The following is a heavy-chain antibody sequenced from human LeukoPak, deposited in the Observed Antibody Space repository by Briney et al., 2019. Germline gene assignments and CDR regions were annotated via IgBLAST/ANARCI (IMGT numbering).Heavy chain of an antibody. J-gene: IGHJ3*02. D-gene: IGHD6-19*01. V-gene: IGHV3-21*01. CDR2: ISSSSSYI. CDR3: ARSLSSGWSAAFDI. Sequence: PGGSLRLSCAASGFTFSSYSMNWVRQAPGKGLEWVSSISSSSSYIYYAGSVKGRFTISRDNAKNSLYLQMNSLRAEDTAVYYCARSLSSGWSAAFDIWGQGTMVTVSS. CDR1: GFTFSSYS.